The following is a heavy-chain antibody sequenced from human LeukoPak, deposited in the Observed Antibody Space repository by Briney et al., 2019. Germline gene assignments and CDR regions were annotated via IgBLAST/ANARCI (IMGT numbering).Heavy chain of an antibody. CDR1: GFTFSTYS. J-gene: IGHJ4*02. CDR3: VRVVPGTGSLDF. CDR2: ISSSSSYM. Sequence: GGSLRLSCAASGFTFSTYSMNWVRQAPGKGLEWVSSISSSSSYMFYADSAKGRFAISRDNAKNSLYLQVNSLRAEDTAVYYCVRVVPGTGSLDFWGQGALVTVSS. D-gene: IGHD1-1*01. V-gene: IGHV3-21*01.